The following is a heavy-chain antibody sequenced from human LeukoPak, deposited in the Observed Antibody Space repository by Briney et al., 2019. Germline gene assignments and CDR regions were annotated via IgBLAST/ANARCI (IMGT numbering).Heavy chain of an antibody. CDR2: ISAYNGNT. Sequence: ASVKVSCKASGYTFTSYGISWVRQAPGQGLEWMGWISAYNGNTNYAQKLQGRVTMTTDTSTSTAYMELRSLRSDDTAVYYCARDSSSGLPWIQLWRQVPVPLDYWGQGTLVTVSS. D-gene: IGHD5-18*01. J-gene: IGHJ4*02. CDR1: GYTFTSYG. V-gene: IGHV1-18*01. CDR3: ARDSSSGLPWIQLWRQVPVPLDY.